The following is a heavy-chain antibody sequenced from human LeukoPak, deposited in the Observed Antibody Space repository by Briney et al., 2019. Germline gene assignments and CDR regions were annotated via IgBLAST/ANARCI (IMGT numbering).Heavy chain of an antibody. D-gene: IGHD1-7*01. V-gene: IGHV3-7*01. CDR2: IKRDGSEK. CDR3: ARDTAGTYSYYYYYYMDV. CDR1: GLSFRSYS. Sequence: GGSLRLSCAASGLSFRSYSMSWVRQAPGKGLEWVANIKRDGSEKYYVDSVKGRFTISRDNAKNSLYLQMNSLRAEDTAVYYCARDTAGTYSYYYYYYMDVWGKGTTVTISS. J-gene: IGHJ6*03.